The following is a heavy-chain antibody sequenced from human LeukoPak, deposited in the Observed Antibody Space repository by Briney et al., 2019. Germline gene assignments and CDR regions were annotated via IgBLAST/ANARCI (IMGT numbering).Heavy chain of an antibody. CDR1: GFTFISYW. CDR2: INSDGSST. CDR3: AKLPGGNYYYYVDV. D-gene: IGHD1-7*01. Sequence: GGSLRLSCAASGFTFISYWMSWVRQAPGKGLVWVSRINSDGSSTSYADSVKGRSTISRDNAKNTLYLQMNSLRAEDTAVYYCAKLPGGNYYYYVDVWGKGTTVTVSS. J-gene: IGHJ6*03. V-gene: IGHV3-74*01.